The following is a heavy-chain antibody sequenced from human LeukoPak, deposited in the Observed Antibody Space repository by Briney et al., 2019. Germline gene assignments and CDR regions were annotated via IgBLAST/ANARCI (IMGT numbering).Heavy chain of an antibody. Sequence: PGRSLRLSCAASGFTFSTYAMHWVRQAPGKGLEWVAFIWPDGSKKYYADSVKGRSAISRENSKNTVYLQMNDLRPEDTALYFCAKISSSAESNFDYWGQGTLLTVSS. CDR1: GFTFSTYA. CDR3: AKISSSAESNFDY. D-gene: IGHD6-25*01. V-gene: IGHV3-33*06. J-gene: IGHJ4*02. CDR2: IWPDGSKK.